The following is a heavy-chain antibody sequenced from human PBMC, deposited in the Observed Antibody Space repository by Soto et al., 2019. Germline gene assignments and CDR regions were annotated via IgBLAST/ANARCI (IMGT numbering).Heavy chain of an antibody. V-gene: IGHV4-31*03. J-gene: IGHJ4*02. CDR3: ARTTRTSDYYDSSGYYYDRPFDY. CDR2: IYYSGST. Sequence: QVQLQESGPGLVKPSQTLSLTCTVSGGSISSGGYYWSWIRQHPGKGLEWIGYIYYSGSTYYNPSLKSRVTISVDTSKNQFSLKLSSVTAADTDVYYCARTTRTSDYYDSSGYYYDRPFDYWGQGTLVTVSS. CDR1: GGSISSGGYY. D-gene: IGHD3-22*01.